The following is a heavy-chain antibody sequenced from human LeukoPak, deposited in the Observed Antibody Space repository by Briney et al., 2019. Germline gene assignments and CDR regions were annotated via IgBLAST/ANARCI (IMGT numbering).Heavy chain of an antibody. V-gene: IGHV4-59*01. D-gene: IGHD3-10*01. Sequence: SETLSLTCTVSGDSISSYYWSWIRQPPGKGLEWIGYIYYSGSTNYNPSLKSRVTISVDTSKNQFSLKLSSVTAADTAVYYCARGDYYGSGSYDYWGQGTLVTVSS. CDR1: GDSISSYY. J-gene: IGHJ4*02. CDR3: ARGDYYGSGSYDY. CDR2: IYYSGST.